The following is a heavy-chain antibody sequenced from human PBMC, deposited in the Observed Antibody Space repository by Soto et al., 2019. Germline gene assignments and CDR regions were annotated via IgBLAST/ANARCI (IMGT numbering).Heavy chain of an antibody. D-gene: IGHD3-16*01. CDR1: GYSFTSSW. CDR2: IYPGDSET. J-gene: IGHJ4*02. V-gene: IGHV5-51*01. Sequence: GESLKISCKGSGYSFTSSWIGWVRQMPGKGLEWMGIIYPGDSETRYSPSFQGQVTISADKSINTAYIQWGSLKASDTAIYYCARFGPSSTADFWGQGTLVTVSS. CDR3: ARFGPSSTADF.